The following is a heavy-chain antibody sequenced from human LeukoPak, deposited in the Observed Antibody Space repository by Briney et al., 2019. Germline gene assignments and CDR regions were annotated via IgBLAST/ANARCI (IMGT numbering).Heavy chain of an antibody. D-gene: IGHD6-19*01. CDR2: ISGSGGST. J-gene: IGHJ4*02. Sequence: GGSLRLSCAASGFTFSSYAMSWVRQAPGKGLEWVSAISGSGGSTYYADSVKGGFTISRDNSKNTLYLQMSSLRAEDTAVYYCAKASGWYVDYFVYWGQGTLVTVSS. CDR1: GFTFSSYA. CDR3: AKASGWYVDYFVY. V-gene: IGHV3-23*01.